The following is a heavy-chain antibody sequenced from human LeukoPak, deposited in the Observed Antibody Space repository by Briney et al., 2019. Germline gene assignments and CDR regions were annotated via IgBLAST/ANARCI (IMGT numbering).Heavy chain of an antibody. CDR2: IYPGDSDT. CDR3: AREDCGCYCYSDY. CDR1: GYSFTSYW. J-gene: IGHJ4*02. V-gene: IGHV5-51*01. D-gene: IGHD2-21*02. Sequence: GESLKISCKGSGYSFTSYWIGWVRQMPGKGLEWMGIIYPGDSDTRYSPSFQGQVTISADKSISTAYLQWGRLKASDTAMYYLAREDCGCYCYSDYWGQGTLVTVSS.